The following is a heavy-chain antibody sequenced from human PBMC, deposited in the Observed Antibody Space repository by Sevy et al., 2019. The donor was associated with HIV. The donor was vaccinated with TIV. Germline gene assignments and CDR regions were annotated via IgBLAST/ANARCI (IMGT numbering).Heavy chain of an antibody. D-gene: IGHD3-10*01. CDR2: IYYTGST. Sequence: SETLSLTCIVSGGSISSDSYYWGWIRQPPGKGLEWIGSIYYTGSTYYNPSLKSRVTISSDTSKNQFSLRLSSVTAADPALYFCARPSSLYYYYAMDVWGQGTTVTVSS. J-gene: IGHJ6*02. V-gene: IGHV4-39*01. CDR3: ARPSSLYYYYAMDV. CDR1: GGSISSDSYY.